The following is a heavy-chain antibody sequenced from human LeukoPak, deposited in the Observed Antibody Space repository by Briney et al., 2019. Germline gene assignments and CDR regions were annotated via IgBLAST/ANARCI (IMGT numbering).Heavy chain of an antibody. D-gene: IGHD3-16*01. CDR3: ARHKLDTLLGALSKGGFMDV. CDR2: IYPGDSDT. J-gene: IGHJ6*03. Sequence: GESLKISCKGSGYSFTSYWIGWVRQVPGKGLEWMGIIYPGDSDTRYSPSFQGQVTISADKSISTAYLQWSSLKASDTAMYYCARHKLDTLLGALSKGGFMDVWGKGTTVTVSS. CDR1: GYSFTSYW. V-gene: IGHV5-51*01.